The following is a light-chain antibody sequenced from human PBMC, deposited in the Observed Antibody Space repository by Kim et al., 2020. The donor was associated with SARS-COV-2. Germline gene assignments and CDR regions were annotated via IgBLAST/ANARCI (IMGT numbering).Light chain of an antibody. CDR2: AAS. V-gene: IGKV1-39*01. J-gene: IGKJ2*01. CDR3: QQSYSTPYT. Sequence: ASVGDRGTITGRASQSMSSYLNWYQQKPGKAPKLLIYAASSLQSGVPSRFSGSGAGTDFTLPISSLQPEDFATYYCQQSYSTPYTFGQGTKLEIK. CDR1: QSMSSY.